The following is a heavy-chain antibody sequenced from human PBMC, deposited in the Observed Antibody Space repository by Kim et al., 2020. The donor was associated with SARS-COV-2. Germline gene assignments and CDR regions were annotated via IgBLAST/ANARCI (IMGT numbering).Heavy chain of an antibody. D-gene: IGHD2-8*01. V-gene: IGHV1-18*01. CDR3: ARAHYSTNSPFFY. CDR2: ISGSNGAT. Sequence: ASVKVSCKASGYTFSNYGISWVRLAPGQGLEWMGWISGSNGATKYAQKFQGRVTMTTDTSADTADMELRSLRSDDTDLYYCARAHYSTNSPFFYWGQGTLVTVSS. J-gene: IGHJ4*02. CDR1: GYTFSNYG.